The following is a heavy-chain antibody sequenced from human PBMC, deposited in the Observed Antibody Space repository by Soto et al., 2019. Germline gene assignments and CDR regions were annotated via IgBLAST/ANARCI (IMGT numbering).Heavy chain of an antibody. CDR1: GFTFSSYG. CDR2: IWYDGSNK. V-gene: IGHV3-33*01. Sequence: QVQLVESGGGVVQPGRSLRLSCAASGFTFSSYGMHWVRQAPGKGLEWVAVIWYDGSNKYYADSVKGRFTISRDNSKNTLYLQRNSLRAEDTAVYYCARDSQYYYDSSGYQGFDYWGQGTLVTVSS. CDR3: ARDSQYYYDSSGYQGFDY. D-gene: IGHD3-22*01. J-gene: IGHJ4*02.